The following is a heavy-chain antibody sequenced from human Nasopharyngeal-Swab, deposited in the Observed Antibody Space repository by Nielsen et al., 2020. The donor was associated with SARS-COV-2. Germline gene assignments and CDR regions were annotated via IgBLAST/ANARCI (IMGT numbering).Heavy chain of an antibody. CDR1: GYTLTELS. J-gene: IGHJ3*02. CDR3: ARDRAMIVVSMWSGDAFDS. Sequence: ASVKVSCKVSGYTLTELSMHWVRQAPGKGLEWVGGFDPEDGETIYAQKFQGRVTMTRDTSTSTVYMELSSLRSEDTAVYYCARDRAMIVVSMWSGDAFDSWGQGTMVTVSS. V-gene: IGHV1-24*01. D-gene: IGHD3-22*01. CDR2: FDPEDGET.